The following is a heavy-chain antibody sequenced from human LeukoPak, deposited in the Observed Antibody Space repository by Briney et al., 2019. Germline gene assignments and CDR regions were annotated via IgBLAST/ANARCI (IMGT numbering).Heavy chain of an antibody. V-gene: IGHV3-21*01. CDR2: ISSSSSYI. D-gene: IGHD6-19*01. CDR1: GFTFGDYA. Sequence: GGSLRLSCTASGFTFGDYAMNWVRQAPGKGLEWVSSISSSSSYIYYADSVKGRFTISRDNAKNSLYLQMNSLRAEDTAVYYCARQQWLDYWGQGTLVTVSS. J-gene: IGHJ4*02. CDR3: ARQQWLDY.